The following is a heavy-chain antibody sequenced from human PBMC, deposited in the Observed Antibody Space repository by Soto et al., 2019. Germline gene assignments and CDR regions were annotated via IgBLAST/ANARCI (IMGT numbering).Heavy chain of an antibody. D-gene: IGHD3-10*01. CDR1: GDTFNSYT. CDR2: TIPILSMS. Sequence: QVHLVQSGAELRKPGSSVRVSCKASGDTFNSYTINWVRQAPGLGLEWMGRTIPILSMSNYALKFQGRLTITADKSTSTAYMVLSSLRSEDTAIYYYATSYGSGSQAFDYWGQGALVTVSS. V-gene: IGHV1-69*02. CDR3: ATSYGSGSQAFDY. J-gene: IGHJ4*02.